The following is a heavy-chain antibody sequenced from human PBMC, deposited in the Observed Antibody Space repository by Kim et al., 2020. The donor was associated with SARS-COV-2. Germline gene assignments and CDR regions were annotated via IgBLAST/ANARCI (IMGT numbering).Heavy chain of an antibody. Sequence: GESLKTSCKGSGYSFTSYWISWVRQMPGKGLEWMGRIDPSDSYTNYSPSFQGHVTISADKSISTAYLQWSSLKASDTAMYYCARRDGDILTGYYKGDLAYWGQGTLVTVSS. CDR1: GYSFTSYW. D-gene: IGHD3-9*01. J-gene: IGHJ4*02. CDR3: ARRDGDILTGYYKGDLAY. CDR2: IDPSDSYT. V-gene: IGHV5-10-1*01.